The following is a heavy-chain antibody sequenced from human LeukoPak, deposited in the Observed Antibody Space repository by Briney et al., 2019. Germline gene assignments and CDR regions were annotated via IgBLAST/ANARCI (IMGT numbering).Heavy chain of an antibody. CDR1: GGTFSSYA. Sequence: ASVKVSCKASGGTFSSYAISWVRQAPGQGLEWMGWINPNSGGTNYAQKFQGRVTMTRDTSISTAYMELSRLRSDDTAVYYCARDFRERKRAQPGSLAYGGQGPLVTVSS. CDR2: INPNSGGT. J-gene: IGHJ4*02. V-gene: IGHV1-2*02. CDR3: ARDFRERKRAQPGSLAY. D-gene: IGHD3-10*01.